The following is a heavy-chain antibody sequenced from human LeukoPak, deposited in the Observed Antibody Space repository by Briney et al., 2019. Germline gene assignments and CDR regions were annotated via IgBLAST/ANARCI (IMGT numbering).Heavy chain of an antibody. CDR3: AKLLGAATTYDS. Sequence: GGSLTLSCEASGFTFSGNWMSWVRQAPGKGLEWVASINPDGSQKLYVDSVKGRFIISRDNTKSSLYLQMNSLGAEDTAMYYCAKLLGAATTYDSWGQGTRVTVSS. V-gene: IGHV3-7*01. D-gene: IGHD5-24*01. CDR1: GFTFSGNW. J-gene: IGHJ4*02. CDR2: INPDGSQK.